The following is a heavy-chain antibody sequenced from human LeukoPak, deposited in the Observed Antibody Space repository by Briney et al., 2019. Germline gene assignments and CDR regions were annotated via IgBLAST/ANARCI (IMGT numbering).Heavy chain of an antibody. CDR1: GFTFSSYW. Sequence: GGSLRLSCAASGFTFSSYWMTWVRQAPGKGLEWVANIKQDGSEKHYVDSVKGRFTISRDNAKNSLYLQMNSLRAEDTAVYYCARGGWPGGSGSEFDYWGQGTLVTVSS. CDR3: ARGGWPGGSGSEFDY. CDR2: IKQDGSEK. V-gene: IGHV3-7*03. D-gene: IGHD3-10*01. J-gene: IGHJ4*02.